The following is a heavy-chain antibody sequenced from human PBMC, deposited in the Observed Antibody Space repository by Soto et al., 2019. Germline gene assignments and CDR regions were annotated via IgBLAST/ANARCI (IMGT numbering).Heavy chain of an antibody. V-gene: IGHV4-59*01. J-gene: IGHJ3*02. CDR1: GGSISSYY. Sequence: QVQLQESGPGLVKPSETLPLTCAVSGGSISSYYWSWIRQHPGKRLEWIGYIFYSGSTNYNPSLHSRGTTSVDTSKKHSSPKLSSVTAADTAVYYCARDRDSSTGSGSSDIWGQGTMVTVSS. D-gene: IGHD3-22*01. CDR3: ARDRDSSTGSGSSDI. CDR2: IFYSGST.